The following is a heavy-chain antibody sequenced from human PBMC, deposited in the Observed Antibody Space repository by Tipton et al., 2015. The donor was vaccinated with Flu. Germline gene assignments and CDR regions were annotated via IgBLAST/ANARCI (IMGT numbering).Heavy chain of an antibody. CDR1: DYSISSGYY. CDR3: ATTTYYYGSGSHDY. Sequence: GLVKPSETLSLICTVSDYSISSGYYWGWIRQPPGKGLEWIGCISHSGRTYYNPSLKSRVTISVDTAKNQFSQRLSSVTAADTAVYYCATTTYYYGSGSHDYWGQGTLVTVSS. CDR2: ISHSGRT. D-gene: IGHD3-10*01. V-gene: IGHV4-38-2*02. J-gene: IGHJ4*02.